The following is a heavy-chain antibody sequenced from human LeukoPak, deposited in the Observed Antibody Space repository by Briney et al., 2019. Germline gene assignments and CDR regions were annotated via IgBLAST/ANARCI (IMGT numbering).Heavy chain of an antibody. Sequence: PGESLRLSCAASGFTFSSYAMNWVRQAPGKGLEWVSTISDSGDNTYYADSVKGRFTIYRDNSKNTLYLQMNSLRAEDTAVYYCAKLYSSGWSPNWYFDLWGRGALVSVSS. V-gene: IGHV3-23*01. CDR3: AKLYSSGWSPNWYFDL. J-gene: IGHJ2*01. D-gene: IGHD6-19*01. CDR2: ISDSGDNT. CDR1: GFTFSSYA.